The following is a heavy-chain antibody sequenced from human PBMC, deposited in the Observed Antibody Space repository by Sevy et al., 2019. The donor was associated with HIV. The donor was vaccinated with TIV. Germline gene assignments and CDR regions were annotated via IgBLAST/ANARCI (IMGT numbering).Heavy chain of an antibody. V-gene: IGHV5-51*01. D-gene: IGHD3-22*01. CDR1: GYSFTSYW. CDR3: ARHYIYDYDSSGSLTGAFDI. Sequence: GESLKISCKGSGYSFTSYWIGWVRQMPGKGLEWMGIIYPGDSDTRYSPSFQGPVTMSADRSISTAYIQWSSLKASDTAMYYCARHYIYDYDSSGSLTGAFDIWGQGTMVTVSS. CDR2: IYPGDSDT. J-gene: IGHJ3*02.